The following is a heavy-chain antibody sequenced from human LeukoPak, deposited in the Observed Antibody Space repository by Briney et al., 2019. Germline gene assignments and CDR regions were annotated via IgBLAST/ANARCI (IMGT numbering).Heavy chain of an antibody. D-gene: IGHD3-10*01. V-gene: IGHV1-18*01. Sequence: ASVKVSCKASGGTFSSYAISWVRQAPGQGLEWMGWISAYNGNTNYAQKLQGRVTMTTDTSTSTAYMELRSLRSDDTAVYYCARAQITMVRGVIKFYAFDIWGQGTMVTVSS. CDR1: GGTFSSYA. CDR3: ARAQITMVRGVIKFYAFDI. CDR2: ISAYNGNT. J-gene: IGHJ3*02.